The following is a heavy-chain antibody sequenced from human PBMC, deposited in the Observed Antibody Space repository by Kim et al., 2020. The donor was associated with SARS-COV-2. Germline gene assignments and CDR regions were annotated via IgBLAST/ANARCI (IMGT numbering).Heavy chain of an antibody. CDR2: IDPSDSYT. V-gene: IGHV5-10-1*01. CDR1: GYSFTSYW. CDR3: ASGTSMVFPNYGMDV. J-gene: IGHJ6*02. Sequence: GESLKISCKGSGYSFTSYWNSWVRQMPGKGLEWMGRIDPSDSYTNYSPSFQGHVTISADKSISTAYLQWSSLKASDTAMYYCASGTSMVFPNYGMDVWGQGTTVTVSS. D-gene: IGHD5-18*01.